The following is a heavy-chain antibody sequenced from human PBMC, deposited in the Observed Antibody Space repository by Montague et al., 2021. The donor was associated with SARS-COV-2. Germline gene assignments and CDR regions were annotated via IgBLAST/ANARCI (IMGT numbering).Heavy chain of an antibody. V-gene: IGHV4-4*02. CDR2: IHHTGIT. CDR3: ASHPVFQQLYS. CDR1: GASVSSINW. D-gene: IGHD6-13*01. Sequence: SETLSLTCAVSGASVSSINWWSWARQPPGRGLEWIAEIHHTGITNFNPSLRGRVSISLDSSKNQLSLTLISVTAADTAIYYCASHPVFQQLYSWGQGTLVSVSS. J-gene: IGHJ4*02.